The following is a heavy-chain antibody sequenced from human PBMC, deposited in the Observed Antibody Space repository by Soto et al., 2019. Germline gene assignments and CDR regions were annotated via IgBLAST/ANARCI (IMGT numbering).Heavy chain of an antibody. D-gene: IGHD2-15*01. CDR2: ISGSGGST. V-gene: IGHV3-23*01. CDR3: AKDGDIVVVVAATPYYFDY. Sequence: GGSLRLSCAASGFTFSSHAMSWVRQAPGKGLEWVSAISGSGGSTYYADSVKGRFTISRDNSKNTLYLQMNSLRAEDTAVYYCAKDGDIVVVVAATPYYFDYWGQGTLVTVSS. J-gene: IGHJ4*02. CDR1: GFTFSSHA.